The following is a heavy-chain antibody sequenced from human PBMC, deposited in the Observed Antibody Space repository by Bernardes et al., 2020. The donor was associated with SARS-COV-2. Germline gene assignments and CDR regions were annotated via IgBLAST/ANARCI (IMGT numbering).Heavy chain of an antibody. V-gene: IGHV3-33*01. Sequence: GGSLRLSRAASGFTFSSYGMHWVRQAPGKGLEWVAVIWYDGSNKYYADSVKGRFTISRDNSKNTLYLQMNSLRAEDTAVYYCARVGGVTPNRHYYYGMDVWGQGTTVTVSS. CDR2: IWYDGSNK. D-gene: IGHD3-10*01. J-gene: IGHJ6*02. CDR1: GFTFSSYG. CDR3: ARVGGVTPNRHYYYGMDV.